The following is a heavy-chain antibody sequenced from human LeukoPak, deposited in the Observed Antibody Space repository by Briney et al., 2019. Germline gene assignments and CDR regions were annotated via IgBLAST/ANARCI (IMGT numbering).Heavy chain of an antibody. CDR3: ARPQEEYYYDNSGSFFDF. D-gene: IGHD3-22*01. Sequence: GTTNYAQKFQGRVTLTADESTSTAYMELSSLRSEDTAVYYCARPQEEYYYDNSGSFFDFWGQGTLVTVSS. CDR2: GTT. V-gene: IGHV1-69*01. J-gene: IGHJ4*02.